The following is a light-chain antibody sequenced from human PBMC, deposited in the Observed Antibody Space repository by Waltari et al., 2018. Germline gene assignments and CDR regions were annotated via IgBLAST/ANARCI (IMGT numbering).Light chain of an antibody. Sequence: SYVLTQPPSESVAPGQAATITCGGNNIETKSVHWYLQKPGQAPVLVVYDDSDRASGIPERFSGSKSGDTATLTISRVEAGDEADYSCQVWDGGRVVFGGGTKLTVL. CDR1: NIETKS. V-gene: IGLV3-21*02. CDR2: DDS. J-gene: IGLJ3*02. CDR3: QVWDGGRVV.